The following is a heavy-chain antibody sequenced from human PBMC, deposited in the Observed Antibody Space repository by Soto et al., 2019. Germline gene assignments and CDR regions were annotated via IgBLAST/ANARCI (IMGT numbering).Heavy chain of an antibody. V-gene: IGHV3-30-3*01. CDR2: ISFDGNNK. Sequence: QVQLVESGGGVVQPGRSLRLSCAASGFNFNTYAMSWVRQAPGKGLEWMTIISFDGNNKFYADSVKGRFTISRDNSKNTLYLQMNSLRTEDTAVYFCARDSDCSGENCYSMGFRYYFDLWGQGTVVTVSS. CDR3: ARDSDCSGENCYSMGFRYYFDL. J-gene: IGHJ4*02. CDR1: GFNFNTYA. D-gene: IGHD2-15*01.